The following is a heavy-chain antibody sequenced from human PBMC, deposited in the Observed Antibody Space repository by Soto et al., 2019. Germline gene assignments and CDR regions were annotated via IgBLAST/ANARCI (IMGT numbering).Heavy chain of an antibody. J-gene: IGHJ3*02. D-gene: IGHD6-6*01. CDR2: IYWSGDE. Sequence: QYTLMESGPTLVKPTQTLTLTCSFSGFSLTTSGVGVGWIRQPPGKALEWLAHIYWSGDEHYRPSLNSRLSITKDASKNHVVLIMTNMDPVDTATYYCARGVATRPVFAFDIWGQGTMVTVSS. CDR1: GFSLTTSGVG. V-gene: IGHV2-5*01. CDR3: ARGVATRPVFAFDI.